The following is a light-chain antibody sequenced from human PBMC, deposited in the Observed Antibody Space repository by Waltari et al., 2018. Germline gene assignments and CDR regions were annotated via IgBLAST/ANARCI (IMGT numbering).Light chain of an antibody. CDR2: TAS. CDR3: QQTSRTPLT. V-gene: IGKV1-39*01. CDR1: QTVYQY. J-gene: IGKJ4*01. Sequence: DVQMTQSPSSLSASVGDRVTITCRASQTVYQYLNWYQQRQGQVPRLLIYTASTLQSRVPSRFSGSGSGTDFTLTITGLQPEDVGIYYCQQTSRTPLTFGGGTKVELK.